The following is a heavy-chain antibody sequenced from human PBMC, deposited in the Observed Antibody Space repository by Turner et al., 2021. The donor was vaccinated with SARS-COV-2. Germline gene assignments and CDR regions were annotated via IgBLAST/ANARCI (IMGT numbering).Heavy chain of an antibody. CDR2: ISSSSTYI. Sequence: EVPLVESGGGLVKPGGSLRLSCAASGFTFTSYSMNWVRQAPGKGLEWVSSISSSSTYIYYADSVKGRFTISRDNAKNSLYLQRNSLRSEDTAVYYCARDCSTTTCEAWGQGTLVTVSS. V-gene: IGHV3-21*01. D-gene: IGHD2-2*01. J-gene: IGHJ5*02. CDR3: ARDCSTTTCEA. CDR1: GFTFTSYS.